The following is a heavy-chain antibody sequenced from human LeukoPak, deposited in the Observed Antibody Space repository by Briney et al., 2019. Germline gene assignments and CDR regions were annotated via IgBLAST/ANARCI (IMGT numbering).Heavy chain of an antibody. CDR2: INPNSGGT. CDR1: GYTFTGYY. D-gene: IGHD3-22*01. Sequence: ASVTVSCKASGYTFTGYYMHWVRQAPGQGLEWMGWINPNSGGTNYAQKFQGRVTMTRDTSISTAYMELSRLRSDDTAVYYCASSGYYDSSGYYWWGQGTLVTVSS. CDR3: ASSGYYDSSGYYW. J-gene: IGHJ4*02. V-gene: IGHV1-2*02.